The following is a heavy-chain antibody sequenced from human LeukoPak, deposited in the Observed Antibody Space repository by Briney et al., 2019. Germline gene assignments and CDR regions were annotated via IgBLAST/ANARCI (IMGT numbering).Heavy chain of an antibody. Sequence: ASVKVSCKASGYTFTSYDINWVRQAPGQGLEWMGWMNPNSGNTGYAQKFQGRVTMTRNTSISTAYMELSSLRSEDTAVYYCAREVGGGYYYYYGMDVWGQGTTVTVSS. CDR2: MNPNSGNT. D-gene: IGHD3-16*01. CDR1: GYTFTSYD. V-gene: IGHV1-8*01. J-gene: IGHJ6*02. CDR3: AREVGGGYYYYYGMDV.